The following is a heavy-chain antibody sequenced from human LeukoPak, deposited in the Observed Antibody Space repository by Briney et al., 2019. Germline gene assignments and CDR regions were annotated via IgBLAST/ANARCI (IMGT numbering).Heavy chain of an antibody. V-gene: IGHV4-59*01. CDR1: GGSISSYY. CDR2: IYYSGST. Sequence: SETLSLTCTVSGGSISSYYWSWIRQPPGKGLEWIGYIYYSGSTNYNPSLKSRVTIPVDTSKNQFSLKLSSVTAADTAVYYCAITRLDNWCDSWGQGTLGTVSP. D-gene: IGHD6-19*01. CDR3: AITRLDNWCDS. J-gene: IGHJ5*01.